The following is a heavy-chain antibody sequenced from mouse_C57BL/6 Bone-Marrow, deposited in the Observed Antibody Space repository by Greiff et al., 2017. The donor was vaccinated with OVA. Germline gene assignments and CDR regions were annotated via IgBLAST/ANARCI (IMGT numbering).Heavy chain of an antibody. Sequence: EVQLVESGEGLVKPGGSLKLSCAASGFTFSSYAMSWVRPTSEKRLEWVAYFSRGGDYIYYADHVKGRFTISRDNAKNTLYLQMSRLKSEYTAMNYCTRRDDKGYFDYWGQGTTLTVSS. D-gene: IGHD2-3*01. CDR1: GFTFSSYA. CDR3: TRRDDKGYFDY. CDR2: FSRGGDYI. J-gene: IGHJ2*01. V-gene: IGHV5-9-1*02.